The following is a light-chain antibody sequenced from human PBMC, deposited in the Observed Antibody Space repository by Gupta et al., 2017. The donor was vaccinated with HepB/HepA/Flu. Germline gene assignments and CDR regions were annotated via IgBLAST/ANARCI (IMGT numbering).Light chain of an antibody. V-gene: IGKV1-9*01. Sequence: DIQLTQSPSVLSASVGDRVTITCRASQGIDSYLVWDQQKPGKAPKVLIFSASTLQSGVTSRFSGSGSGTEFILTISSLQPEDSATYYCQQPSSYPLTFGGGTKVEI. CDR2: SAS. CDR3: QQPSSYPLT. CDR1: QGIDSY. J-gene: IGKJ4*01.